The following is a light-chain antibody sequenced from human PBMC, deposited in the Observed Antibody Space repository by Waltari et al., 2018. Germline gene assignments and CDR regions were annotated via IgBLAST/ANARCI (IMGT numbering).Light chain of an antibody. J-gene: IGKJ2*03. CDR3: QQYSNWYS. CDR1: QSVSSS. V-gene: IGKV3-15*01. CDR2: GAS. Sequence: EIVLTQSPATLSLSPGERATLSCRASQSVSSSLAWYQQKPGQAPRLLIYGASRRATGIPDRFSGSGSGTDFTLTISSLEPEDFAVYYCQQYSNWYSFGQGTKVEIQ.